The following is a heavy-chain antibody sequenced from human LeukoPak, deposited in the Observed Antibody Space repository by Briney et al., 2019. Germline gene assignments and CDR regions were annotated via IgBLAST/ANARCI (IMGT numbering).Heavy chain of an antibody. V-gene: IGHV4-31*03. D-gene: IGHD3-10*01. Sequence: PSETLSLTCTVSGGSISSGGYYWSWIRQHPGKGLEWIGYIYYSGSTYYNPSLKSRVTISVDTSKNQFSLKLSSVTAADTAVYYCGRAFRSSGSHRGLTDFDPGGQETLVPAPS. CDR3: GRAFRSSGSHRGLTDFDP. J-gene: IGHJ5*02. CDR2: IYYSGST. CDR1: GGSISSGGYY.